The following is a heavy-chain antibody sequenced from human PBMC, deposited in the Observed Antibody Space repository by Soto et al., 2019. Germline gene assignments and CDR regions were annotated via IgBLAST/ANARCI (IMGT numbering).Heavy chain of an antibody. D-gene: IGHD3-10*01. CDR2: INPSGGST. J-gene: IGHJ6*02. CDR1: GYTFNSYY. V-gene: IGHV1-46*02. CDR3: AKDRDYGSGSYSFYGMDV. Sequence: ASVKVSCKASGYTFNSYYMHWVRQAPGQGLEWMGIINPSGGSTSYAQKFQGRVTMTRDTSTSTVYMELSSLRSEDTAVYYCAKDRDYGSGSYSFYGMDVWGQGTTVTVSS.